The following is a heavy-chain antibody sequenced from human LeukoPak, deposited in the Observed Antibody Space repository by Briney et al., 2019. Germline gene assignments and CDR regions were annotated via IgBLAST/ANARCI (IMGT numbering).Heavy chain of an antibody. CDR3: AREAPYSSGWYTGVYFDY. J-gene: IGHJ4*02. CDR1: GFTFNDYE. CDR2: ISSSSSTI. Sequence: PGGSLRLSCAASGFTFNDYEMKWVRQPPGKGLEWISYISSSSSTIYYADSVKGRFTISRDNAKNSLYLQMNSLRDEDTAVYYCAREAPYSSGWYTGVYFDYWGQGTLVTVSS. D-gene: IGHD6-19*01. V-gene: IGHV3-48*02.